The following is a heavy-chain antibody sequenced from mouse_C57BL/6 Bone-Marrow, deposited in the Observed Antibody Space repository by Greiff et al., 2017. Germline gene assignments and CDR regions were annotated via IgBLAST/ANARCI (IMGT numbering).Heavy chain of an antibody. J-gene: IGHJ1*03. CDR2: IHPNSGST. D-gene: IGHD1-1*01. Sequence: QVQLQQSGAELVKPGASVKLSCKASGYTFTSYWMHWVKQRPGQGLEWIGMIHPNSGSTNYNEKFKSKATLTVDKSSSTAYMQLSSLTSEDSAVYYCARRGKYYYGSRYWYFDVWGTGTTVTVSS. CDR3: ARRGKYYYGSRYWYFDV. V-gene: IGHV1-64*01. CDR1: GYTFTSYW.